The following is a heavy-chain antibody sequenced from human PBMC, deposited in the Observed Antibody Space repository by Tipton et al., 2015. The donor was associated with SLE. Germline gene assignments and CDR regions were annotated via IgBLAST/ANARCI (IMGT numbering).Heavy chain of an antibody. V-gene: IGHV4-31*03. Sequence: TLSLTCTVSGGSISSGGYYWSWIPQPQGQGLDGVGYIYYSGSTYYNPSLKSRVTISVDTSKNQFSLKPSSVTDADSAVYYCARDSGSGEVYWGQGPLVPVSS. CDR2: IYYSGST. D-gene: IGHD1-26*01. J-gene: IGHJ4*02. CDR3: ARDSGSGEVY. CDR1: GGSISSGGYY.